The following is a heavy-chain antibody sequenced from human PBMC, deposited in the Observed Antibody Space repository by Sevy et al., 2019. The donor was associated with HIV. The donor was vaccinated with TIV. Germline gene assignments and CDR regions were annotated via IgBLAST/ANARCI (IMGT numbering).Heavy chain of an antibody. J-gene: IGHJ4*02. CDR1: GFTFCSYA. Sequence: GGSLRLSCAASGFTFCSYAMSWVRQAPGKGLEWVSSFTGTGTNTFYADSVKGRFTISRDNSKNTLYLQMNSLRAEDTAVYYCAKDSILVAGHSDYWGQGTLVTVSS. V-gene: IGHV3-23*01. CDR3: AKDSILVAGHSDY. D-gene: IGHD6-19*01. CDR2: FTGTGTNT.